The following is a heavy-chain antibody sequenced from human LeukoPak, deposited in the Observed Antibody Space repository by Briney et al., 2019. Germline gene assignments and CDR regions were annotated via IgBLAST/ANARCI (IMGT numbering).Heavy chain of an antibody. V-gene: IGHV4-34*01. CDR3: ARGGQLWFRYYFDY. D-gene: IGHD5-18*01. CDR2: INHSGST. Sequence: GSLRLSCAASGFTFSSYAMSWIRQPPGKGLEWIGEINHSGSTNYNPSLKSRVTISVDTSKNQSSLKLSSVTAADTAVYYCARGGQLWFRYYFDYWGQGTLVTVSS. CDR1: GFTFSSYA. J-gene: IGHJ4*02.